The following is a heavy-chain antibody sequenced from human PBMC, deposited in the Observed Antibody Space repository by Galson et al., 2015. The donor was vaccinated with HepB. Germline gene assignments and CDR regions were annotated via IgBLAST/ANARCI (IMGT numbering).Heavy chain of an antibody. J-gene: IGHJ5*02. V-gene: IGHV4-59*13. CDR2: VHYGGRT. D-gene: IGHD5-24*01. CDR1: GGSISSYY. Sequence: SETLSLTCTVSGGSISSYYWNWIRQAPGKGLEWIGYVHYGGRTGYHPSLESRVTISIDASKNHFSLKLNSVTAADTTIYYCARRPQMGSITPSQVSWLDPGVPGTLCAVSS. CDR3: ARRPQMGSITPSQVSWLDP.